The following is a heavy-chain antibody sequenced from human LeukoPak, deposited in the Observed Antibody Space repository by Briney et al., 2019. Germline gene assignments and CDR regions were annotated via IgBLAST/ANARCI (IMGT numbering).Heavy chain of an antibody. V-gene: IGHV3-74*01. D-gene: IGHD6-19*01. CDR2: INSDGSST. Sequence: PGGSLRLSCAASGFTLSSFWMHWVRQAPGKGLVWVSRINSDGSSTTYADSVKGRFTISRDNAKNTLYLQMNTLRAEDTAVYYCASFDSSGWHYFDYWGQGTLVTVSA. CDR1: GFTLSSFW. CDR3: ASFDSSGWHYFDY. J-gene: IGHJ4*02.